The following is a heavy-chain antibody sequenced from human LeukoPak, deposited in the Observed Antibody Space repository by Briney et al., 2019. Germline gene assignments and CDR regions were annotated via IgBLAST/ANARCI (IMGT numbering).Heavy chain of an antibody. V-gene: IGHV3-11*01. CDR3: ARTIGTGPLGHFDY. Sequence: GGSLRPSCVASTFTFSNSYMSWIRQAPGKGLEWISYISSSAGTIFYADSVEGRFTVSRDNTKNSLYLQMNALRADDTAVYYCARTIGTGPLGHFDYWGQGTLVTVSS. J-gene: IGHJ4*02. CDR2: ISSSAGTI. CDR1: TFTFSNSY. D-gene: IGHD3/OR15-3a*01.